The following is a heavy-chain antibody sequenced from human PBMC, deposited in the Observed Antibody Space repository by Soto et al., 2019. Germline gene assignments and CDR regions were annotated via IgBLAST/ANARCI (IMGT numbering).Heavy chain of an antibody. CDR1: GGSISSSSYY. V-gene: IGHV4-39*01. CDR3: ARHLTYCSAGSCYSDFAYHGIDV. D-gene: IGHD2-15*01. Sequence: ETLSLTCTVSGGSISSSSYYWGWIRQPPGKGLEWIGSIFYSGSTYYNPSLKSRVTISVDTSKNQFSLKLSSVTAADTAVYYCARHLTYCSAGSCYSDFAYHGIDVWGHATTVTVAS. CDR2: IFYSGST. J-gene: IGHJ6*02.